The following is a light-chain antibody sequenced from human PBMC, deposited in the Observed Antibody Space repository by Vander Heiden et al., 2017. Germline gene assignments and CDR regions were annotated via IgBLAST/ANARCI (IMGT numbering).Light chain of an antibody. V-gene: IGKV1-8*01. CDR1: QGISSY. J-gene: IGKJ1*01. CDR2: AAS. Sequence: AIRMTQSPSSLSASTGDRVTITRRASQGISSYLAWYQQKPGKAPKLLIYAASTLQSGVPSRFSGSGSGTDFTLTISCLQSEDFATYYCQQYYSYPPWTFGQGTKVEIK. CDR3: QQYYSYPPWT.